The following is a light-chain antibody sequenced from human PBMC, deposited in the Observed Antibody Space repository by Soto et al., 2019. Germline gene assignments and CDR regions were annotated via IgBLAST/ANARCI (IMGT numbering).Light chain of an antibody. CDR1: QDISRA. CDR3: QQLFGYPLT. Sequence: IQLTHSPSSLSATVGDRVTITCRASQDISRALAWYQQKPGKAPNLLISPASNLQSGVPSRFSGSGSGTDFTLTINGLQPEDFATYWCQQLFGYPLTFGGGSKVEIK. CDR2: PAS. V-gene: IGKV1-9*01. J-gene: IGKJ4*01.